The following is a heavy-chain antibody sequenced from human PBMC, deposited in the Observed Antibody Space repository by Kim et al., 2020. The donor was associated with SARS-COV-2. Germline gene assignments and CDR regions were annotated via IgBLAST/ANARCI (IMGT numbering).Heavy chain of an antibody. J-gene: IGHJ5*02. Sequence: RTNYNPALRSRVTILLDMSKHQFSLHLRSVTDADTAVYYCARKKPLRWFGPWGQGTLVTVSS. V-gene: IGHV4-59*01. CDR3: ARKKPLRWFGP. CDR2: RT.